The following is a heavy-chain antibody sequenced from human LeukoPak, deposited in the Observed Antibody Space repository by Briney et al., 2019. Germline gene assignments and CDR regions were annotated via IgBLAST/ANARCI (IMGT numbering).Heavy chain of an antibody. V-gene: IGHV4-39*07. CDR1: GGSISSSSYY. Sequence: NSSETLSLTCTVSGGSISSSSYYWGWIRQPPGKGLEWIGSIYYSGSTYYNPSLKSRVTISVDTSKNQFSLKLSSVTAADTAVYYCARMKVAGSSFDYWGQGTLVTVSS. CDR2: IYYSGST. CDR3: ARMKVAGSSFDY. D-gene: IGHD6-19*01. J-gene: IGHJ4*02.